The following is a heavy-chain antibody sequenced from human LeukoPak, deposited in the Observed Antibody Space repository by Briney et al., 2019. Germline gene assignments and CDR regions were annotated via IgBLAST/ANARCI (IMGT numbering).Heavy chain of an antibody. Sequence: GASVTVSCKASGDTFNSYIISWVRQAPGRGLEWMGRITPILGIANYAQKFRGRVTITADKSTSTAYMDLSSLRSEDTAVYYCARARYYYDSSGYYDYFDYWGQGTLVTVSS. J-gene: IGHJ4*02. CDR3: ARARYYYDSSGYYDYFDY. D-gene: IGHD3-22*01. CDR1: GDTFNSYI. V-gene: IGHV1-69*02. CDR2: ITPILGIA.